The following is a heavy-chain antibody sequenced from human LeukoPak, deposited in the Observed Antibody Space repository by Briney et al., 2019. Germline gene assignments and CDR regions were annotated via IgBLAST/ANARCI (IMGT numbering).Heavy chain of an antibody. J-gene: IGHJ4*02. CDR3: ASASSRGKLFDY. CDR2: IYYSGST. CDR1: GGSISSYY. Sequence: SETLSLTCTVSGGSISSYYWSWLRQPPGKGLEWIGYIYYSGSTNYNPSLKSRVTISVDTSKNQSSLKLSSVTAADTAVYYCASASSRGKLFDYWGQGTLVTVSS. D-gene: IGHD3-16*01. V-gene: IGHV4-59*01.